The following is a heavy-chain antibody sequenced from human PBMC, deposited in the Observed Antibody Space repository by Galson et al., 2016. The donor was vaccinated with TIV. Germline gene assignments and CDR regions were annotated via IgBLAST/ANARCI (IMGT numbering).Heavy chain of an antibody. J-gene: IGHJ4*02. CDR1: GFTFSSYT. V-gene: IGHV3-21*01. D-gene: IGHD3-3*01. Sequence: SLRLSCAASGFTFSSYTTHWVCQAPGKEPQWVSSISSSATFIYYADSLKGRFTISRDNTNDLLYLEMNSLRVEDTAMYYCARESQPTLFGVSIFDYWGQGTVVTVSS. CDR3: ARESQPTLFGVSIFDY. CDR2: ISSSATFI.